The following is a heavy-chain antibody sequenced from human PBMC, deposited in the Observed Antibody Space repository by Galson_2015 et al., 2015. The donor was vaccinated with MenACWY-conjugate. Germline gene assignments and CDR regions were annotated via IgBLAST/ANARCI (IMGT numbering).Heavy chain of an antibody. D-gene: IGHD1-26*01. Sequence: LSITCTVSGDSVSSGTHYWRWIRQPPGRGLEWIGHIHPYESTNNNPSLKSRVTISVDTSKNHFSLTLRSVTAADTAVYYCARGHDNAKVGYWGQGTLVTVSS. J-gene: IGHJ4*02. CDR1: GDSVSSGTHY. CDR2: IHPYEST. V-gene: IGHV4-61*03. CDR3: ARGHDNAKVGY.